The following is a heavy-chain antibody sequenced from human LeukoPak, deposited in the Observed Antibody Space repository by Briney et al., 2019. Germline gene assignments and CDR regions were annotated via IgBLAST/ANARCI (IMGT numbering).Heavy chain of an antibody. Sequence: ASVKVSCKASGYTFTSYAMHWVRQAPGQRLEWMGWINAGNGNTKCSQEFQGRVTITRDTSASTAYMELSSLRSEDMAVYYCARATATGYWFDPWGQGTLVTVSS. V-gene: IGHV1-3*03. D-gene: IGHD2-15*01. CDR2: INAGNGNT. CDR3: ARATATGYWFDP. CDR1: GYTFTSYA. J-gene: IGHJ5*02.